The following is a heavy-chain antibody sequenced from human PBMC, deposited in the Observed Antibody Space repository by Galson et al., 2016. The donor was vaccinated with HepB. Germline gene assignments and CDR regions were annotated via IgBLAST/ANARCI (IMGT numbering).Heavy chain of an antibody. CDR1: GGTFSNFA. V-gene: IGHV1-69*06. J-gene: IGHJ4*02. CDR3: ASYDYVWGTYRLSNLDY. Sequence: KVSCKASGGTFSNFAFSWVRQAPGQGLEWMGGIIPIFDTVVYAQKFQGRVTITADKSTTTAYMELSSLRSEDTAVDYCASYDYVWGTYRLSNLDYWGQGTLVTVSS. D-gene: IGHD3-16*02. CDR2: IIPIFDTV.